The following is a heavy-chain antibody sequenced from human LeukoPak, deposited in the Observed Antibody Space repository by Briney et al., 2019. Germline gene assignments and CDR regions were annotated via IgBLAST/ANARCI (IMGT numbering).Heavy chain of an antibody. CDR2: VDRSGNDI. CDR1: GFTFSTYA. V-gene: IGHV3-48*02. CDR3: ARDDNWGFDY. Sequence: NPRGSLRLSCAASGFTFSTYAMNWVRQAPGKGLEWVSYVDRSGNDIYLADSVKGRFTISRDNAKSSVYLQMNSLRDEDTAVYYCARDDNWGFDYWGQGSLVTVSS. J-gene: IGHJ4*02. D-gene: IGHD7-27*01.